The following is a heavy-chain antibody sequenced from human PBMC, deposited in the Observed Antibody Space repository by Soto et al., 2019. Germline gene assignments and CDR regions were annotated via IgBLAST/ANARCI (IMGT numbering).Heavy chain of an antibody. V-gene: IGHV3-7*01. CDR2: IKRDGSDK. D-gene: IGHD2-21*01. Sequence: EVQLVESGGGLVQPGGSLRLSCAASGFTFSSYWMSWVRQAPGKGLEWVANIKRDGSDKYYVGSVKGRFTISRDNAKNSLYLQMNSLRAEDTAVYYCARDLMSISRYNWFDPWGQGPLVTVSS. CDR1: GFTFSSYW. CDR3: ARDLMSISRYNWFDP. J-gene: IGHJ5*02.